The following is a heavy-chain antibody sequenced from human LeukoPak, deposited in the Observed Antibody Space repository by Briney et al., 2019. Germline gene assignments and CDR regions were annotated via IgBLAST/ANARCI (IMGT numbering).Heavy chain of an antibody. CDR1: GFTFSSYA. V-gene: IGHV3-23*01. CDR2: ISGSGGST. J-gene: IGHJ4*02. CDR3: ARASRNGGWGCDY. Sequence: GGSLTLSCAASGFTFSSYAMSWVRQAPGKGLEWVSAISGSGGSTYYADSVKGRFPISRDNSKNTLYLKMSSRRAEAAALYCGARASRNGGWGCDYWGQGTLVTVSS. D-gene: IGHD1-26*01.